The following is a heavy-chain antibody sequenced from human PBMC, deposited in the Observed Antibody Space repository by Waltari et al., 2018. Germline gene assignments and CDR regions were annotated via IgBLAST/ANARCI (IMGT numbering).Heavy chain of an antibody. J-gene: IGHJ4*02. D-gene: IGHD3-16*01. CDR1: GFTFSSYS. CDR2: ISSSSSYI. V-gene: IGHV3-21*01. Sequence: EVQLLESGGGLVQPGGSLRLSCAASGFTFSSYSMNWVRQAPGKGLEWVSSISSSSSYIYYADSVKGRFTISRDNAKNSLYLQMNSLRAEDTAVYYCASGGLGGYYFDYWGQGTLVTVSS. CDR3: ASGGLGGYYFDY.